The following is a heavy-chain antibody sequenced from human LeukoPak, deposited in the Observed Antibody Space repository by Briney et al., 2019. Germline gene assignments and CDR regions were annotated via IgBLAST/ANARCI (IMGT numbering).Heavy chain of an antibody. CDR3: ARLDCSADACHNY. V-gene: IGHV4-59*08. Sequence: SETLSLTCNVSGDSISSDYWSWIRQPPGKGLEWIGYISYSGRSSYNPALKSRVTISVDTSSNQVSLKLRSVTAADTAVYYCARLDCSADACHNYWGLGSLFTVSS. D-gene: IGHD2-21*01. J-gene: IGHJ4*02. CDR1: GDSISSDY. CDR2: ISYSGRS.